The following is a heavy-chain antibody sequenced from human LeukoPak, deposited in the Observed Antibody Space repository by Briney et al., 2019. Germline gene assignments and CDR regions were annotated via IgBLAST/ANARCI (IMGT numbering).Heavy chain of an antibody. CDR3: ARGTDCSSTSCWGYYYYYGMDV. CDR2: IWYDGSNK. CDR1: GFTFSSYG. V-gene: IGHV3-33*01. J-gene: IGHJ6*02. Sequence: PGRSLRLSCAASGFTFSSYGMHWVRQAPGKGLEWVAVIWYDGSNKYYADSVKGRFTISRDNSKNTLYLQMNGLRAEDTAVYYCARGTDCSSTSCWGYYYYYGMDVWGQGTTVTVSS. D-gene: IGHD2-2*01.